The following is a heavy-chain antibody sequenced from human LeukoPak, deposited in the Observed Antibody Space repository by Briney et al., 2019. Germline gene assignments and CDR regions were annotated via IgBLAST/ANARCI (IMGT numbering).Heavy chain of an antibody. CDR1: GGSFSGYY. CDR2: IYYSGST. D-gene: IGHD2-15*01. V-gene: IGHV4-34*01. J-gene: IGHJ6*03. CDR3: AREFICSGGSCYSGYMDV. Sequence: PSETLSLTCAVYGGSFSGYYWSWIRQPPGKGLEWIGYIYYSGSTYYNPSLKSRVTISVDTSKNQFSLKLSSVTAADTAVYYCAREFICSGGSCYSGYMDVWGKGTTVTVSS.